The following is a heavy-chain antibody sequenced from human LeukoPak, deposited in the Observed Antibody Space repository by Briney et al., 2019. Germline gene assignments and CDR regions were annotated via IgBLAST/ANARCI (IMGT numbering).Heavy chain of an antibody. D-gene: IGHD6-25*01. V-gene: IGHV3-33*01. Sequence: PGRSLRLSCAASGFTFSSYGMHWVRQAPGKGLEWVALIWYDGSNKYYADSVKGRFTISRDSSKNTLYLQMNSLRAEDTAVYYCARELGSNWFDPWGQGTLVTVSS. CDR2: IWYDGSNK. CDR3: ARELGSNWFDP. J-gene: IGHJ5*02. CDR1: GFTFSSYG.